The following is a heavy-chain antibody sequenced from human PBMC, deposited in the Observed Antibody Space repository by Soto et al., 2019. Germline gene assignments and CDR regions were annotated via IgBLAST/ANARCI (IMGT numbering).Heavy chain of an antibody. V-gene: IGHV1-69*13. J-gene: IGHJ6*02. CDR1: GGTFSSYA. D-gene: IGHD5-18*01. CDR2: IIPIFGTA. Sequence: GASVKVSCKASGGTFSSYAISWVRQAPGQGLEWMGGIIPIFGTANYAQKFQGRVTITADESTSTAYMELSSLRSEDTAVYYCARDNTAMAGNYGMDVWGQGTTVTVSS. CDR3: ARDNTAMAGNYGMDV.